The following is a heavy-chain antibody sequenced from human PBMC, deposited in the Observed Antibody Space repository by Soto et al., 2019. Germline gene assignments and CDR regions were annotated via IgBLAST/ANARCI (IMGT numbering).Heavy chain of an antibody. Sequence: QVQLMQSGTEVKEPGASVNLSCKASGYTFSSYGMHWVRQAPGKGLEWVAVISYDGSNKYYADSVKGRFTTTRDNSKNTLYLQMSSLRAEDTAVYYCVKDGSSGWPYYYGLDVWGQGTTVTVSS. J-gene: IGHJ6*02. CDR2: ISYDGSNK. V-gene: IGHV3-30*18. CDR3: VKDGSSGWPYYYGLDV. D-gene: IGHD6-19*01. CDR1: GYTFSSYG.